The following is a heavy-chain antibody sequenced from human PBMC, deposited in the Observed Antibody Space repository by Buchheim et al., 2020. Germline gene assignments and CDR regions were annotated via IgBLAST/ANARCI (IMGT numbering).Heavy chain of an antibody. V-gene: IGHV4-31*03. CDR2: IYYSGST. CDR1: GGSISSGGYY. CDR3: ARDGFIVSGDYGGYYHYYMDV. D-gene: IGHD4-17*01. J-gene: IGHJ6*03. Sequence: QVQLQESGPGLVKPSQTLSLTCTVSGGSISSGGYYWSWIRQHPGKGLEWIGYIYYSGSTYYNPSLKSRVTISVDTSKNQFSLKLSSVTAADTAVYYCARDGFIVSGDYGGYYHYYMDVWGKGTT.